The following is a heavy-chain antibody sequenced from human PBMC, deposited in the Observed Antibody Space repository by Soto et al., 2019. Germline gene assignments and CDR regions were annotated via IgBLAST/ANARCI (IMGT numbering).Heavy chain of an antibody. D-gene: IGHD2-15*01. CDR1: GYTCSSYW. V-gene: IGHV3-7*01. CDR3: ARDLGSRGSY. CDR2: IKQDGSEK. Sequence: VGSLRHSCAASGYTCSSYWMHWVRQAPGKGLEWVANIKQDGSEKYYVDSVKGRFTISRDNAKNSLYLQMSGLRADDTAVYYCARDLGSRGSYWGQGTLVTVSS. J-gene: IGHJ4*02.